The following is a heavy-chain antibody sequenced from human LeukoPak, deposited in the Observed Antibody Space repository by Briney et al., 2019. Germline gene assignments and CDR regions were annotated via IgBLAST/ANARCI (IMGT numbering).Heavy chain of an antibody. D-gene: IGHD2-15*01. CDR2: ISGSGGNT. CDR1: GFTFSSYA. V-gene: IGHV3-23*01. J-gene: IGHJ3*02. CDR3: AKSRFIVVVVAVGGVGVFDI. Sequence: GGSLRLSCAASGFTFSSYAMSWVRQAPGKGLEWVSAISGSGGNTYYADSVKGRFTISRDNSKNTLYLQMNSLRAEDTAVYYCAKSRFIVVVVAVGGVGVFDIWGQGKMVTV.